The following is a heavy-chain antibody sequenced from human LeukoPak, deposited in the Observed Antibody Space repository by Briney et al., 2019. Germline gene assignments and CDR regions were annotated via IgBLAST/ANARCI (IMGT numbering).Heavy chain of an antibody. CDR2: TYYRSKWYN. D-gene: IGHD6-19*01. Sequence: SQTLSLTCDISGDSVSSNNGAWNWIRQSPSRGLEWLGRTYYRSKWYNDYAGSLNGRITISPDTSKNQFSLHLNSVTPEDTAVYYCARDLGNTGWYTFDYWGHGILVTVSS. V-gene: IGHV6-1*01. J-gene: IGHJ4*01. CDR1: GDSVSSNNGA. CDR3: ARDLGNTGWYTFDY.